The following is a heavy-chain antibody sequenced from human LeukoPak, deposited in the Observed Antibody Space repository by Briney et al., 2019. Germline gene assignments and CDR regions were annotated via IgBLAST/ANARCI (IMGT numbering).Heavy chain of an antibody. D-gene: IGHD6-19*01. CDR3: ARHIAVGEDV. J-gene: IGHJ6*02. CDR2: IYYTGST. Sequence: SETLSLTCTVSGGSISSDYWSWIRQPPGKGLEWIAYIYYTGSTTYNPSLKSRLTISLDTSKSQFSLKWTSVTAAGTAVYYCARHIAVGEDVWGQGTTVTVSS. CDR1: GGSISSDY. V-gene: IGHV4-59*01.